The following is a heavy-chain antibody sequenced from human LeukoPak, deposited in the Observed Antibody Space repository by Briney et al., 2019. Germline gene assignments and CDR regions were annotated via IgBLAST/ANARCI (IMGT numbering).Heavy chain of an antibody. Sequence: ASVKVSRKASGYTFTSYGISWVRQAPGQGLEWMGWISAYNGNTNYAQKLQGRVTMTTDTSTSTAYMELRSLRSDDTAVYYCARGTVAAAGTGNFDYWGQGTLVTVSS. CDR1: GYTFTSYG. V-gene: IGHV1-18*01. CDR2: ISAYNGNT. J-gene: IGHJ4*02. D-gene: IGHD6-13*01. CDR3: ARGTVAAAGTGNFDY.